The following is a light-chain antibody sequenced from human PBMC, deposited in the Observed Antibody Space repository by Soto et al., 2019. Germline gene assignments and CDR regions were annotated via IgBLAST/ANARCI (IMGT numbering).Light chain of an antibody. V-gene: IGKV3-15*01. Sequence: EIVMTQSPATLSVSPGERATLSCRASQSVSSNLAWYQQKPGQAPRLLLYGASTRATGISARFSGSGSGTDFTLTITSLQSEDFAVYYCQQYNSWPYTFGQGTKLEIK. CDR3: QQYNSWPYT. CDR1: QSVSSN. J-gene: IGKJ2*01. CDR2: GAS.